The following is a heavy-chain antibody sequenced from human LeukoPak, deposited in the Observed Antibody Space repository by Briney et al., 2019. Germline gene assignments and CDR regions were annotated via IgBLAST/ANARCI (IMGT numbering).Heavy chain of an antibody. Sequence: ASVKVSCTASGYTFTSYGISWVRQAPGQGLEWMGWISAYNGNTNYAQKLQGRVTMTTDTSTSTAYMELRSLRSDDTAVYYCARDPASSIIVGATSEVWFDPWGQGTLVTVSS. V-gene: IGHV1-18*01. CDR2: ISAYNGNT. CDR3: ARDPASSIIVGATSEVWFDP. J-gene: IGHJ5*02. D-gene: IGHD1-26*01. CDR1: GYTFTSYG.